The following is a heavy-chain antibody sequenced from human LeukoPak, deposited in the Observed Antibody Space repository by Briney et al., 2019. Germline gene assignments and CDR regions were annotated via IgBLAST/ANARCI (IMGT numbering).Heavy chain of an antibody. CDR1: YX. J-gene: IGHJ4*02. CDR2: MCHAGET. Sequence: YXXHWVXXVSEKVLEWVSSMCHAGETYYADSVKGRFTISREDDKNYFFLHMNSLSAGDTAVYFCAALGDSIYWGQGTLVTVSS. CDR3: AALGDSIY. V-gene: IGHV3-13*01. D-gene: IGHD1-26*01.